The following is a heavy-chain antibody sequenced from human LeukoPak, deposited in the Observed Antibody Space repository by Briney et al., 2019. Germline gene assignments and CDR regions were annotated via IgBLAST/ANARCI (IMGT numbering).Heavy chain of an antibody. D-gene: IGHD6-19*01. J-gene: IGHJ4*02. V-gene: IGHV4-34*01. CDR3: ARVSSAWYRPPGYFDY. Sequence: PSETLSLTCAVYGGSFSGYYWSWIRQPPGKGLEWIGEINHSGSTNYNPSLKSRVTISVDTSKNQFSLKLSSVTAADTAVYYCARVSSAWYRPPGYFDYWGQGTLVTVSS. CDR2: INHSGST. CDR1: GGSFSGYY.